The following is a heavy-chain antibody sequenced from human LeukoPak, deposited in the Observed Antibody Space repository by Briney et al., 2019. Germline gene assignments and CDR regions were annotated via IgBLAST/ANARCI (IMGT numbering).Heavy chain of an antibody. CDR2: ISGSGGST. CDR1: GFTFSSYA. D-gene: IGHD3-10*01. Sequence: GGSLRLSCAASGFTFSSYAMSWVRQAPGKGLEWVSAISGSGGSTYYADSVKGRFTISRDNSKNTLYLQMNSLRAEDTAVYYCAKGFTPRYYYGIVYWGQGTLVTVSS. V-gene: IGHV3-23*01. J-gene: IGHJ4*02. CDR3: AKGFTPRYYYGIVY.